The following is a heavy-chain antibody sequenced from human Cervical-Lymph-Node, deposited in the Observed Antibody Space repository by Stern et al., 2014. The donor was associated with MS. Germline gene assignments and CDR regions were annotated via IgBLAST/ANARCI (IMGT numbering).Heavy chain of an antibody. Sequence: EVQLVESGGGFVQPGGSLRLSCAASGFTFSSYSMVWVRQAPGKGLEWVSYISNSADTIYKADSVKGRFTISRDNAKNSLFLEMNGLRGEDTAVYYCGRDRAGTGYYVDNWGQGTLVTVSS. CDR1: GFTFSSYS. CDR3: GRDRAGTGYYVDN. D-gene: IGHD3-9*01. V-gene: IGHV3-48*01. J-gene: IGHJ4*02. CDR2: ISNSADTI.